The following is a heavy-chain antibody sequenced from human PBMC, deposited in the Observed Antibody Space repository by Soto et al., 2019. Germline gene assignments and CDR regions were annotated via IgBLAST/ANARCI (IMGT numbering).Heavy chain of an antibody. V-gene: IGHV3-48*01. Sequence: EVQLVESGGGLVQPGGSLRLSCAASGFTFSSYSMNWVRQAPGKGPEWVSNISPSSSENYADSVKDRFTVSRDNAKNSMSLQMNSLRAEDTALYYCVRDKRVGEAARPSSWGQGTLVTVSS. J-gene: IGHJ5*02. D-gene: IGHD3-10*01. CDR1: GFTFSSYS. CDR2: ISPSSSE. CDR3: VRDKRVGEAARPSS.